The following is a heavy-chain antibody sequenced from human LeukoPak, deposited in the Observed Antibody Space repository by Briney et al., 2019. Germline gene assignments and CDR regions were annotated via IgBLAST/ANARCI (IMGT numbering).Heavy chain of an antibody. CDR3: AGIYDTPRGF. CDR2: IYYSGTT. J-gene: IGHJ4*02. D-gene: IGHD3-22*01. Sequence: PSETLSLTCTVSGGSISNSRYYWGWIRQPPGKGLEWIGSIYYSGTTYHNPSLKSRLTISEDTTKNQFSVRLSSVTAADTAVYYCAGIYDTPRGFWGRGTLVTVSS. CDR1: GGSISNSRYY. V-gene: IGHV4-39*01.